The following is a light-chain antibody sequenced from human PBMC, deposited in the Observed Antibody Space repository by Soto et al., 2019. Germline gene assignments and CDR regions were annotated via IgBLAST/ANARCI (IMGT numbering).Light chain of an antibody. Sequence: DIQVTQSPSFLSASVGDRVTITCRASQGISRYLAWYQQKPGRAPKLLIYGASTLQTGVPSRFSGSGSGTEFTLTISSLQPEDFATYYCQQFNSYPRTFGQGTKLEIK. CDR2: GAS. V-gene: IGKV1-9*01. CDR1: QGISRY. CDR3: QQFNSYPRT. J-gene: IGKJ2*01.